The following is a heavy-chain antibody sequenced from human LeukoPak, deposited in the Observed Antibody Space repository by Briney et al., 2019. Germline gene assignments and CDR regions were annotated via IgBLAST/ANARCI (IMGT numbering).Heavy chain of an antibody. Sequence: WGSLRLSCAASGFTFSGSAMHWVRQASGKGLEWVGRIRSKANSYATAYAASVKGRFTISRDDSKNTAYLQMNSLKTEDTAVYYCTRLASDYGDYGSFDYWGQGTLVTVSS. D-gene: IGHD4-17*01. CDR3: TRLASDYGDYGSFDY. V-gene: IGHV3-73*01. J-gene: IGHJ4*02. CDR2: IRSKANSYAT. CDR1: GFTFSGSA.